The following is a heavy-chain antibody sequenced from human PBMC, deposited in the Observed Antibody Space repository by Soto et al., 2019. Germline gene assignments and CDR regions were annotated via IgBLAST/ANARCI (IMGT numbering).Heavy chain of an antibody. CDR3: AKPRVIAVAGTGFDY. D-gene: IGHD6-19*01. CDR2: ISYDGNNK. Sequence: PGGSLRLSCAASGFTFSSYGMHWVRQAPGKGLEWVAVISYDGNNKYYADSVKGRFTISRDNSKNTLYLQMNSLRAEDTAVYYCAKPRVIAVAGTGFDYWGQGTLVTVSS. J-gene: IGHJ4*02. CDR1: GFTFSSYG. V-gene: IGHV3-30*18.